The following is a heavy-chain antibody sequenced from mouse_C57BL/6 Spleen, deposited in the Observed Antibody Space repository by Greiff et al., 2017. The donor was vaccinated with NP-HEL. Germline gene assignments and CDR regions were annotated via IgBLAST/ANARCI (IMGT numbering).Heavy chain of an antibody. CDR1: GYTFTDYY. D-gene: IGHD2-1*01. CDR2: INPNTGGT. V-gene: IGHV1-26*01. J-gene: IGHJ2*01. CDR3: ARYDGNYFDY. Sequence: EVQLQQSGPELVKPGASVKISCKASGYTFTDYYMNWVKQSHGKSLEWIGDINPNTGGTSYNQKFKGKATLTVDKSSSIAYMDLRSLTSEDSAVYYGARYDGNYFDYWSQGTTLTVSS.